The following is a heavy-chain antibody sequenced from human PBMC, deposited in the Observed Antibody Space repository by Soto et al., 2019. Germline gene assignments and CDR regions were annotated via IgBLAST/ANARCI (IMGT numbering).Heavy chain of an antibody. D-gene: IGHD3-22*01. Sequence: GECLKISCKGSGYSFAGYWITWVRQKPGKGLEWMGRIDPSDSQTYYSPSFRGHVTISVTKSITTVFLQWSSLRASDTTMYYCARQIYDSDTGPNFQYYFDSWGQGTPVTVSS. V-gene: IGHV5-10-1*01. CDR1: GYSFAGYW. J-gene: IGHJ4*02. CDR2: IDPSDSQT. CDR3: ARQIYDSDTGPNFQYYFDS.